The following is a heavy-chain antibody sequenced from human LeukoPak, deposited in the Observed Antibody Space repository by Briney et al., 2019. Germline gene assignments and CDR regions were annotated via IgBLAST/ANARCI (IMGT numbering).Heavy chain of an antibody. D-gene: IGHD1-1*01. V-gene: IGHV4-39*01. CDR1: GDSISRSTYY. J-gene: IGHJ6*03. Sequence: SETLSLTCSVSGDSISRSTYYWGWIRQPPGKGLEWIGSVHYSGTTYYNPSLKSRVTISVDTSKNQFSLRLSSVTAADTAVYYCARGTNYYYYYMDVWGKGTTVTVSS. CDR3: ARGTNYYYYYMDV. CDR2: VHYSGTT.